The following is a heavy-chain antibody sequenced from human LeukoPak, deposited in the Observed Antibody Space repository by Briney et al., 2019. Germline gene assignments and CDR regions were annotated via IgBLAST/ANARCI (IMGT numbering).Heavy chain of an antibody. CDR3: ARGLVATLFYYYYMDV. D-gene: IGHD5-12*01. J-gene: IGHJ6*03. V-gene: IGHV4-34*01. Sequence: SETLSLTCAVYGGSFSGYYWSWIRQPPGKGLEWIGEINHSGSTNYNPSLRSRVTISVDTSKNQLSLKLSSVTAADTAVYYCARGLVATLFYYYYMDVWGKGTTVTVSS. CDR2: INHSGST. CDR1: GGSFSGYY.